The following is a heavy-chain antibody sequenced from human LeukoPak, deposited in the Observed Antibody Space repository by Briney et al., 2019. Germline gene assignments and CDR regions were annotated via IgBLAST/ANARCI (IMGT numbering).Heavy chain of an antibody. CDR2: ISGSGGST. D-gene: IGHD3-22*01. CDR1: GFTFSSYA. V-gene: IGHV3-23*01. CDR3: AKGVDSSGYYLHYMDV. Sequence: PGGSLRLSCAASGFTFSSYAMSWVRQAPGKGLEWVSAISGSGGSTYYADSVKGRFTISRDNSKNTLYLQMNSLRAEDTAVYYCAKGVDSSGYYLHYMDVWGKGTTVTVSS. J-gene: IGHJ6*03.